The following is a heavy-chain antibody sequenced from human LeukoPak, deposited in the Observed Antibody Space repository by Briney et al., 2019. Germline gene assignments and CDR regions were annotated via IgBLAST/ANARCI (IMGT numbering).Heavy chain of an antibody. J-gene: IGHJ2*01. V-gene: IGHV3-49*04. CDR2: ISSKSYRETT. Sequence: GGSLRLSCTASGFPFDQYAMTWVRQAPGRGLEWLGFISSKSYRETTQDAASVRGRFTISRDDSKSVTYLQMDSLRIEDTAVYFCTRDRRDGYNGGYFDLWGRGTLVSVSS. D-gene: IGHD5-24*01. CDR1: GFPFDQYA. CDR3: TRDRRDGYNGGYFDL.